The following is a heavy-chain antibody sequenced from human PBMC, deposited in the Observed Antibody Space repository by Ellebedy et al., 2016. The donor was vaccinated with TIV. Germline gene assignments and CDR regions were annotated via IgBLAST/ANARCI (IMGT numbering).Heavy chain of an antibody. J-gene: IGHJ6*02. D-gene: IGHD6-13*01. CDR2: INPSGGST. V-gene: IGHV1-46*01. Sequence: AASVKVSCKASGYTFTSYYMHWVRQAPGQGLEWMGIINPSGGSTSYAQKFQGRVTMTRDTSTSTVYMELSSLRSEDTAVYYCARAMVPAAAGTGEVGMDVWGQGTTVTVSS. CDR3: ARAMVPAAAGTGEVGMDV. CDR1: GYTFTSYY.